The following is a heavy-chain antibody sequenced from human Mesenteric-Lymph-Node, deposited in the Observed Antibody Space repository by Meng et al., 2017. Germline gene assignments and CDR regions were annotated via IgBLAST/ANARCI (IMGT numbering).Heavy chain of an antibody. V-gene: IGHV4-59*12. CDR2: IYHSGST. J-gene: IGHJ4*02. Sequence: QVQLQESGPGLVMPSETLSLTCTVSGGSISSYSWSWIRQPAGKGLEWIGEIYHSGSTNYNPSLKSRVTISVDKSKNQFSLKLSSVTAADTAVYYCARDPGTVTDYWGQGTLVTVSS. CDR1: GGSISSYS. CDR3: ARDPGTVTDY. D-gene: IGHD4-17*01.